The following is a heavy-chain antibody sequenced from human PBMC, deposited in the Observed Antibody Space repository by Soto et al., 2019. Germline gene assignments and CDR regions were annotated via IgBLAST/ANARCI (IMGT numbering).Heavy chain of an antibody. Sequence: GGSLRLSCAASGFTFTSYSMNWVRQAPGQGLEWVSYITSKSTTIKYADSVKGRFTVSRDNAKNSLYLQLNSLRDEDTAVYYCAREMGACSDSSCYPGPYDSWGQGTLVTVSS. V-gene: IGHV3-48*02. J-gene: IGHJ5*02. D-gene: IGHD3-16*01. CDR1: GFTFTSYS. CDR2: ITSKSTTI. CDR3: AREMGACSDSSCYPGPYDS.